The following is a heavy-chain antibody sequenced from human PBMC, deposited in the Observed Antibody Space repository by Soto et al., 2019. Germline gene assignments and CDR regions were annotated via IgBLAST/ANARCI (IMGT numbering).Heavy chain of an antibody. CDR2: ISAYNGNT. D-gene: IGHD3-10*01. Sequence: ASVKVSCKASGYTFTSYAISWVRQAPGQGLEWMGWISAYNGNTNYAQKLQGRVTMTTDTSTSTAYMELRSLRSDDTAVYYCARDQDYYGSGSTYNWFDPWGQGTLVTVSS. CDR1: GYTFTSYA. CDR3: ARDQDYYGSGSTYNWFDP. J-gene: IGHJ5*02. V-gene: IGHV1-18*01.